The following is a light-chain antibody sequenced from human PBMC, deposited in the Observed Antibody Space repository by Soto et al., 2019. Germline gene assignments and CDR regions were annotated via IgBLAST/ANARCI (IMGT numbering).Light chain of an antibody. V-gene: IGLV2-14*01. CDR1: SSDVGGYNY. CDR3: SSYTSSSKV. J-gene: IGLJ1*01. Sequence: QSLLTQPASLSGAPGQSITISCPGTSSDVGGYNYVSWYQQHPGKAPKLMIYDVSNRPSGVSNRFSGSKSGNTASLTISGLQAEDEADYYCSSYTSSSKVFGTGTKVTVL. CDR2: DVS.